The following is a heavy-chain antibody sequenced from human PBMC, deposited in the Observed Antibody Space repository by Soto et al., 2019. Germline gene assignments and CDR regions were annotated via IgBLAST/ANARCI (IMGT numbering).Heavy chain of an antibody. J-gene: IGHJ5*02. CDR1: GFTFSSYA. D-gene: IGHD4-17*01. CDR3: AKGPTTVTTRWFVP. CDR2: ISASGGNT. V-gene: IGHV3-23*01. Sequence: GGSLRLSCAASGFTFSSYAMSWVRQAPGKGLEWVSVISASGGNTNYADSVKGRFTISRDNSKNTLYVQMDSLRAEDTAVYYCAKGPTTVTTRWFVPWGQGTLVTVSS.